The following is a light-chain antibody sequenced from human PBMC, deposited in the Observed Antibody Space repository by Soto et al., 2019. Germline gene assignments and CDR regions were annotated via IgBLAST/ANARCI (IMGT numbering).Light chain of an antibody. CDR2: GAS. V-gene: IGKV3-15*01. Sequence: DIVMTQSPATLSVYPGERVTLSCRASQRVSSNLAWYQQKLGQAPRLLIYGASTRATGIPAKFSGSGSGTEFTLTVSSLQSEDFAVYYCQQYNTWPHTFGGGTKVDIK. CDR3: QQYNTWPHT. J-gene: IGKJ4*02. CDR1: QRVSSN.